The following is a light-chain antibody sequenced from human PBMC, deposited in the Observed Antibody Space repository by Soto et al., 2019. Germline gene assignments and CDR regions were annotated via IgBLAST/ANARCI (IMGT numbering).Light chain of an antibody. V-gene: IGKV3-11*01. Sequence: EVVLTQSPGTISLSPGEGATLSCRASQSIGNYLAWYQQKPGQAPRLLIYATSNRATGIPARFSGSGSGTDFTLTISSLEPEDFAVYYCQQRSSWPFTFGPGT. CDR2: ATS. J-gene: IGKJ3*01. CDR1: QSIGNY. CDR3: QQRSSWPFT.